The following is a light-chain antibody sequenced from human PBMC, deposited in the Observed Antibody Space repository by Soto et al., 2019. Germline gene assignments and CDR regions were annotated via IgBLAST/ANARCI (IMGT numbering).Light chain of an antibody. Sequence: QSALTQPPSASGSPGQSVTISCTGTSSDVGAYKYVSWYQQHPGKAPKLMIYAVSERPSGVPDRFSGSKSGNTASLTVSGLQAEDEADYYCAAWDDSLNGWVFGGGTKVTVL. CDR2: AVS. J-gene: IGLJ3*02. V-gene: IGLV2-8*01. CDR1: SSDVGAYKY. CDR3: AAWDDSLNGWV.